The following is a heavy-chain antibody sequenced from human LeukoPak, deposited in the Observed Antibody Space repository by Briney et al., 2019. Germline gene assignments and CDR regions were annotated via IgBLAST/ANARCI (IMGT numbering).Heavy chain of an antibody. CDR3: AKDIYSSGRRNYFDY. CDR2: LKQDGSDK. V-gene: IGHV3-7*05. D-gene: IGHD6-19*01. CDR1: LSTLSTYW. Sequence: PGGSLRLSCAASLSTLSTYWMTWFRQTPGGGLEWVASLKQDGSDKYYVDSVKGRFTISRGNAGNSLYLQMNSLRAEDTAVYYCAKDIYSSGRRNYFDYWGQGTLVIVSS. J-gene: IGHJ4*02.